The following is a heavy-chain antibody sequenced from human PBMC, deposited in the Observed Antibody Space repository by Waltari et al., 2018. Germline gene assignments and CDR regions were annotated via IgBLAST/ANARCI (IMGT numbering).Heavy chain of an antibody. CDR2: IYYSGST. V-gene: IGHV4-59*01. D-gene: IGHD2-15*01. CDR1: GGSISSYY. CDR3: ARVLGYCSGGSCYPDAFDI. Sequence: QVQLQESGPGLVKPSETLSLTCTVSGGSISSYYWSWIRQPPGQGLEWIGYIYYSGSTNYNPSLKSRVTISVDTSKNQFSLKLSSVTAADTAVYYCARVLGYCSGGSCYPDAFDIWGQGTMVTVSS. J-gene: IGHJ3*02.